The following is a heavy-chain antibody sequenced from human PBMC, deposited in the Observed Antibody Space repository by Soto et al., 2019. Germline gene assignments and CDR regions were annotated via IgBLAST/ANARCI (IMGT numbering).Heavy chain of an antibody. J-gene: IGHJ6*02. CDR1: GGSISRASSY. CDR3: ARRDDYEISTGRYYYGMNV. Sequence: QLQLQDSGPGLVKPSETLSLTCIVSGGSISRASSYWGWIRQPPGKGLEWIGTGYYSGRTYYNPSLKSRVTISVDTYKNQFSLKLSSVTAADTGVYYCARRDDYEISTGRYYYGMNVWGQGTTVTVSS. D-gene: IGHD3-9*01. CDR2: GYYSGRT. V-gene: IGHV4-39*01.